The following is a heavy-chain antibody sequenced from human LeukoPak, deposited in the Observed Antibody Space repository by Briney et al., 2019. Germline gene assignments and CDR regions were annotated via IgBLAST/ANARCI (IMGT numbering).Heavy chain of an antibody. J-gene: IGHJ5*02. CDR1: GFTLNSHW. CDR3: ARWRQSSTWYWLDP. Sequence: GGSLRVSCAASGFTLNSHWMGWIRQARGKGLEWVANIRQDGGETYYVDSVKGRFTISRDNAKNSLYLQMNSLRVEETAMYYCARWRQSSTWYWLDPWGQGTLVTVSP. V-gene: IGHV3-7*01. D-gene: IGHD6-13*01. CDR2: IRQDGGET.